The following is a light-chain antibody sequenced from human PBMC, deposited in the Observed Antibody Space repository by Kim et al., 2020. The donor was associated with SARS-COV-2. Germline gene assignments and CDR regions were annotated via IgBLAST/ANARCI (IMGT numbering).Light chain of an antibody. CDR2: AAS. V-gene: IGKV1-8*01. CDR3: QQYYDYPYT. CDR1: QGISSY. J-gene: IGKJ2*01. Sequence: SASTGDRVNITCRASQGISSYLAWYQQKPGKAPKLLIYAASTLQSGVPSRFSGTGSGTDFTLTISCLQSEDFASYYCQQYYDYPYTFGQGTRLEI.